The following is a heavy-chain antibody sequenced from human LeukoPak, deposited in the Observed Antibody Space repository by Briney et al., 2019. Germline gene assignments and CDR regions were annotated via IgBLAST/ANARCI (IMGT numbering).Heavy chain of an antibody. CDR3: GRGGKVEQLVLAR. CDR1: GFSFRSFA. Sequence: GGSLRLSCAASGFSFRSFAMSWVRQAPGKGLEWVSSVIASGGTTYYVDSVKGRFTISRDNAKNTLYLQMNSLRAEDTAVYYCGRGGKVEQLVLARWGQGSLVTVSS. D-gene: IGHD6-13*01. V-gene: IGHV3-23*01. J-gene: IGHJ4*02. CDR2: VIASGGTT.